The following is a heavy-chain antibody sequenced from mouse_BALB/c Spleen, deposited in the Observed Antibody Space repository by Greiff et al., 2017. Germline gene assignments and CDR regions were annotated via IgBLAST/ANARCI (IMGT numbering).Heavy chain of an antibody. J-gene: IGHJ3*01. V-gene: IGHV1S81*02. Sequence: VQLQQPGAELVKPGASVKLSCKASGYTFTSYYMYWVKQRPGQGLEWIGGINPSNGGTNFNEKFKSKATLTVDKSSSTAYMQLSSLTSEDSAVYYCTSFYDGYYSWFAYWGQGTLVTVSA. D-gene: IGHD2-3*01. CDR1: GYTFTSYY. CDR3: TSFYDGYYSWFAY. CDR2: INPSNGGT.